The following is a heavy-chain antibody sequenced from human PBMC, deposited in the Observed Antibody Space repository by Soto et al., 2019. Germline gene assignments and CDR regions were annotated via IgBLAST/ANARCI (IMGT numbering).Heavy chain of an antibody. CDR3: TPGSVKGAFDI. CDR2: IKTKTDGGTT. J-gene: IGHJ3*02. CDR1: GFTFSNIW. Sequence: PGGSLRLSCAASGFTFSNIWMSWVRQAPGKGLEWVGRIKTKTDGGTTDYAALVKGRFTISRDDSINTLYLQMNSLKTEDTAVYYCTPGSVKGAFDIWGQGTMVTVS. V-gene: IGHV3-15*01. D-gene: IGHD4-17*01.